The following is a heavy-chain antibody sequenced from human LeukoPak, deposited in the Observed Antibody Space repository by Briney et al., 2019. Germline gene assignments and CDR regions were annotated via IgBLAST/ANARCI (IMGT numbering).Heavy chain of an antibody. CDR2: IIPIFGTA. Sequence: GASVKVSCKASGGTFSSYAISWVRQAPGQGLEWMGGIIPIFGTANYAQKFQGRVTITADESTSTAYMELSSLRSEDTAVYYCATHYDILTGYQRYFDYWGQGTLVTVSS. D-gene: IGHD3-9*01. CDR3: ATHYDILTGYQRYFDY. CDR1: GGTFSSYA. V-gene: IGHV1-69*13. J-gene: IGHJ4*02.